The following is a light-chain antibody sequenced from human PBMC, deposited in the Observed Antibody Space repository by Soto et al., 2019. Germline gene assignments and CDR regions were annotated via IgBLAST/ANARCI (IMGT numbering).Light chain of an antibody. V-gene: IGKV3-15*01. CDR2: GAS. J-gene: IGKJ4*01. Sequence: EIVMTQSPATLSVSPGERATLSCRASQSVSNNLAWYQQKPGQAPRLLIYGASTRATGIPARFSGSGSGTEFTLIISRLQSENFDIYYCQQYYEWVTFGGGTKVEIK. CDR3: QQYYEWVT. CDR1: QSVSNN.